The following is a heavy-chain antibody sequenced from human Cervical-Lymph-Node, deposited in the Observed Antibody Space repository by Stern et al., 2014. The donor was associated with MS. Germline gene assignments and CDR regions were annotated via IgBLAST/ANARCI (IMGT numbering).Heavy chain of an antibody. J-gene: IGHJ4*02. CDR1: GGSFSGYY. Sequence: QVQLQQWGAGLLKPSETLSLTCAVYGGSFSGYYWSWIRQPPGKGLEWIGEINHSGSTNYNPSLKSRVPISVDTSKNQFSLKLSSGTAADTAVYYCARGYSYFDYWGQGTLVTVSS. D-gene: IGHD5-18*01. CDR3: ARGYSYFDY. CDR2: INHSGST. V-gene: IGHV4-34*01.